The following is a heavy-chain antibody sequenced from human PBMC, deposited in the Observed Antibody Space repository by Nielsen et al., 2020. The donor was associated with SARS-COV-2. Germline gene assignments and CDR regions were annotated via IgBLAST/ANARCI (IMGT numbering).Heavy chain of an antibody. CDR3: ASDWATTVTTTVFDY. Sequence: GESLKISCAASGFTFSSYWMSWVRQAPGKGLEWVANIKQDGSEKYYVDSVKGRFTISRDNAKNSLYLQMNSLRAEDTAVYYCASDWATTVTTTVFDYWGQGTLVTVSS. CDR1: GFTFSSYW. CDR2: IKQDGSEK. V-gene: IGHV3-7*01. D-gene: IGHD4-11*01. J-gene: IGHJ4*02.